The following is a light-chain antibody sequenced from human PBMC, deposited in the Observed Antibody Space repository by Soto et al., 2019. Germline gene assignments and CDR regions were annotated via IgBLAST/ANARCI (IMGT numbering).Light chain of an antibody. Sequence: DIQMTQSPSTLSASVGDRVTIICRASQTISTWLAWYQQKPGKAPKLLMYDASRLESGVPSRFSGSGSWTEFTLTISSLQPDDFATYYCQQYNTYWTFGQGTKVEIK. J-gene: IGKJ1*01. CDR1: QTISTW. CDR2: DAS. CDR3: QQYNTYWT. V-gene: IGKV1-5*02.